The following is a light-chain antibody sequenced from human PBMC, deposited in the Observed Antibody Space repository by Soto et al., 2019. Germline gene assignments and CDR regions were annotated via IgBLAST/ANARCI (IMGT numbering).Light chain of an antibody. CDR1: GLDIGAYDY. J-gene: IGLJ1*01. CDR2: GVK. Sequence: QSVLTQPASVSGSPGQSITISCTGSGLDIGAYDYVSWYQQHPGKAPKLLIYGVKNRPSGASYRFSASKSAFTASLTISGLQAEDEAHYYCSSYTTSYFYVFGPGTKVTVL. V-gene: IGLV2-14*01. CDR3: SSYTTSYFYV.